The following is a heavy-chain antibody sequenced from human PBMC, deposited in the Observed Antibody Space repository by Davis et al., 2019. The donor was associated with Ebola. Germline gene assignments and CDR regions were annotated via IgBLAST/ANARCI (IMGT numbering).Heavy chain of an antibody. J-gene: IGHJ3*02. CDR1: GGSISSYY. D-gene: IGHD3-16*02. Sequence: SETLSLTCTVSGGSISSYYWSWIRQPPGKGLEWIGYIYYSGSTNYNPSLKSRLTISVDTSKNQFSLKLSSVTAADAAVYYCARGMGFGGVIVIGAFDIWGQGTMVTVSS. V-gene: IGHV4-59*01. CDR2: IYYSGST. CDR3: ARGMGFGGVIVIGAFDI.